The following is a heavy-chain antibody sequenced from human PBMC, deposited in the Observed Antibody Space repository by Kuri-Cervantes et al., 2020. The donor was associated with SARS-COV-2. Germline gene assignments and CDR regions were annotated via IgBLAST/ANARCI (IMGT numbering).Heavy chain of an antibody. CDR2: ISGSGGST. CDR1: GFTFSSYA. CDR3: ARRLKDGPPDY. J-gene: IGHJ4*02. Sequence: GESLKISCAASGFTFSSYAMSWVRQAPGKGLEWVSAISGSGGSTYYADSVKGRFTISRDSAKSSLYLQMNSLRVEDTAVYYCARRLKDGPPDYWGQGTLVTVSS. V-gene: IGHV3-23*01.